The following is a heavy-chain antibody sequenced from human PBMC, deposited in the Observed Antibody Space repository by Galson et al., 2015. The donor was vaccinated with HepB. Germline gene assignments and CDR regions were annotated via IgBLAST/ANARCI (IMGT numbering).Heavy chain of an antibody. D-gene: IGHD7-27*01. CDR1: GDSIDSSPYY. CDR2: IYYTGTT. Sequence: SLTCTVSGDSIDSSPYYWVWIRQPSGKGLEWIGNIYYTGTTYYSPSLKSRVTMSIDTSKNQFSLRLTSVTAVDTAVYYCARDFGWGSRRFDPWGQGTLVTVSS. V-gene: IGHV4-39*07. J-gene: IGHJ5*02. CDR3: ARDFGWGSRRFDP.